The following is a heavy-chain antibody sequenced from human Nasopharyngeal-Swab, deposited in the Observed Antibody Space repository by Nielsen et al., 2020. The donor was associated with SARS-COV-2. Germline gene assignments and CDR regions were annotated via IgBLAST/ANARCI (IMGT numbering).Heavy chain of an antibody. D-gene: IGHD3-22*01. CDR2: IYYSGST. V-gene: IGHV4-61*01. J-gene: IGHJ4*02. Sequence: GSLRLSYTVSGGSVSSGSYYWSWIRQPPGKGLEWIGYIYYSGSTNYNPSLKSRVTISVDTSKNQFSLKLSSVTAADTAVYYCARAVGYYDSSGYCDYWGQGTLVTVSS. CDR1: GGSVSSGSYY. CDR3: ARAVGYYDSSGYCDY.